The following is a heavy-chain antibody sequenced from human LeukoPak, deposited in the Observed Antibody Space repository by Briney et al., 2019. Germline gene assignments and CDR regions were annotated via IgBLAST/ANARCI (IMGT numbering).Heavy chain of an antibody. CDR3: ARAPGSVTPFYYYMDV. J-gene: IGHJ6*03. CDR2: IYYSGST. D-gene: IGHD3-10*01. Sequence: PSHTLSLPCTVSGASTSYGGYYWSWIRQRPGKGLEWIGYIYYSGSTYYNPSLKSRVTISVDTSKNQFSLKLSSVTAADTAVYYCARAPGSVTPFYYYMDVWGKGTTVTVSS. V-gene: IGHV4-31*03. CDR1: GASTSYGGYY.